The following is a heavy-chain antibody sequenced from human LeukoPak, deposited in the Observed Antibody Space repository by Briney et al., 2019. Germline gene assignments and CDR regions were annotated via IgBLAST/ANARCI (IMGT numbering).Heavy chain of an antibody. CDR2: IYYSGSS. J-gene: IGHJ4*02. Sequence: SETLSLTYTVSGGSISSYYWSWIRQPPGKGLEWIGYIYYSGSSNYNPSLKSRVTISVDTSKNQFSLKVISVTAADTAVYYCATSTRTTAPDYWGQGTLVTVSS. CDR1: GGSISSYY. CDR3: ATSTRTTAPDY. V-gene: IGHV4-59*01. D-gene: IGHD2-21*02.